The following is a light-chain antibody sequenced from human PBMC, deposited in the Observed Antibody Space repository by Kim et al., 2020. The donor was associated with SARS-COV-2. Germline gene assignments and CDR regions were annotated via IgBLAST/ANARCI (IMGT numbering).Light chain of an antibody. Sequence: QSALTQPASVSGSPGQSITISCTGTSSDVGAYNYVSWYQQYPGAAPKFMIYEVTNRPSGVPDRFSGSKSGNTASLTISGLQAEDEADYYCSSYTRSSTYVFGTGTKVTVL. CDR2: EVT. V-gene: IGLV2-14*01. J-gene: IGLJ1*01. CDR3: SSYTRSSTYV. CDR1: SSDVGAYNY.